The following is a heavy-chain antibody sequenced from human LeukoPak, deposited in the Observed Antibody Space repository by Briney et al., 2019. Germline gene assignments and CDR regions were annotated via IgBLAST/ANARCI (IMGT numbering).Heavy chain of an antibody. J-gene: IGHJ6*03. Sequence: PGGSLRLSCEASGFSFSTREMNWVRQAPGKGPEWVSYIISSGSTIYYADSVQGRFTTSRDNAKNLLFPQMNSLRPEDTGVYYCARIDRDFYYMDVWGKGTTVTVSS. V-gene: IGHV3-48*03. CDR2: IISSGSTI. D-gene: IGHD3-22*01. CDR1: GFSFSTRE. CDR3: ARIDRDFYYMDV.